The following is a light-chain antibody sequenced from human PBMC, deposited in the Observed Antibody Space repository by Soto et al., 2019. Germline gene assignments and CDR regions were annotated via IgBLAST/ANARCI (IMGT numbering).Light chain of an antibody. CDR2: SNN. Sequence: QSVLTQPPSASGTPGQRVTISCSGSSSNIGSNTVNWYQQLPGTAPKLLIYSNNKRPSGLPDRFSGSKSGTSASLAISGLQSEDEADYYCAAWDVSLNGPVFGGGTKLTVL. CDR1: SSNIGSNT. J-gene: IGLJ3*02. CDR3: AAWDVSLNGPV. V-gene: IGLV1-44*01.